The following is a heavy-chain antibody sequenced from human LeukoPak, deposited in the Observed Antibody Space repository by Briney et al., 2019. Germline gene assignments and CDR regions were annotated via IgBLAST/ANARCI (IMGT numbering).Heavy chain of an antibody. V-gene: IGHV4-59*01. CDR2: IYYSGST. Sequence: SETLPLTCTVSGGSISSYYWSWIRQPPGKGLEWIGYIYYSGSTNYNPSLKSRVTISVDTSKNQFSLKLSSVTAADTAVYYCARSLRRGVVPFYYFDYWGQGTLVTVSS. J-gene: IGHJ4*02. D-gene: IGHD3-3*01. CDR3: ARSLRRGVVPFYYFDY. CDR1: GGSISSYY.